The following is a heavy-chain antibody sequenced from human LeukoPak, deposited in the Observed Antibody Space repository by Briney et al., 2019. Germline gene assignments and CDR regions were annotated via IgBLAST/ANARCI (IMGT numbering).Heavy chain of an antibody. J-gene: IGHJ3*02. V-gene: IGHV3-11*04. CDR1: GFTFSDYH. Sequence: PGGSLRLSCAASGFTFSDYHMSWIRQAPGKGLEWVSYIISSGSTTYYADSVKGRFTISRDNAKNSLYLQMNSLRAEDTAVYYCARFRILSSSSGFGAFDIWGQGTMVTVSS. CDR3: ARFRILSSSSGFGAFDI. CDR2: IISSGSTT. D-gene: IGHD6-6*01.